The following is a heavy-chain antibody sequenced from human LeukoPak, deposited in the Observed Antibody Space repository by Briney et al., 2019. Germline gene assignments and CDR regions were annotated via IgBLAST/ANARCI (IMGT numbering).Heavy chain of an antibody. V-gene: IGHV1-18*01. Sequence: ASVKVSCKASGYTFTSYGISWVRQAPGQGLEWMGWISAYNGNTNYAQKLQGRVTMTTDTSTSTAHMELRSLRSDDTAVYYCARDPYSSGWADYWGQGTLVTVSS. CDR2: ISAYNGNT. J-gene: IGHJ4*02. CDR1: GYTFTSYG. CDR3: ARDPYSSGWADY. D-gene: IGHD6-19*01.